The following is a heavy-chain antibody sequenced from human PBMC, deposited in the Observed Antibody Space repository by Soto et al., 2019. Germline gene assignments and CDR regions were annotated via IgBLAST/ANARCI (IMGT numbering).Heavy chain of an antibody. V-gene: IGHV3-23*01. CDR1: GFTFSSYA. Sequence: GGSLRLSCAASGFTFSSYAMSWVRQAPGKGLEWVSAISGSGGSTYYADSVKGRFTFSRDNSKNTLYLQMNSLRAEDTAVYYCASLSIVVVPAALYYMDVWGKGTTVTVSS. CDR3: ASLSIVVVPAALYYMDV. CDR2: ISGSGGST. D-gene: IGHD2-2*01. J-gene: IGHJ6*03.